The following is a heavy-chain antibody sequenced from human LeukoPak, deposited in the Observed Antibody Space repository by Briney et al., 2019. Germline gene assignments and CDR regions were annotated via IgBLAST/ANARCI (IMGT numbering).Heavy chain of an antibody. CDR2: AYYSGHT. Sequence: SETLSLTCTVSGGSISDNYWSWIRQPPAKGLEWIGYAYYSGHTNYNSSLKSRVTMSLDTSKSQFSLRLSSVTAADTAVYFCARHPFATPFDYWGPGTLVTVSS. D-gene: IGHD2-15*01. V-gene: IGHV4-59*08. CDR3: ARHPFATPFDY. CDR1: GGSISDNY. J-gene: IGHJ4*02.